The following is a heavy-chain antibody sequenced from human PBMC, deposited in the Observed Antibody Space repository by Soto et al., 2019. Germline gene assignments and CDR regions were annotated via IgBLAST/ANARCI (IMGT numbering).Heavy chain of an antibody. CDR3: TRAPSYYGSGSYH. D-gene: IGHD3-10*01. CDR1: GFTFSDPY. Sequence: GGSLRLSCAASGFTFSDPYMDWVRQAPGKGLQWVGRIKNRANSYATDYAASVKGRFTISRDDSKNSVFLQMDSLKTEDTAVYYCTRAPSYYGSGSYHWGQGTLVTVSS. J-gene: IGHJ4*02. CDR2: IKNRANSYAT. V-gene: IGHV3-72*01.